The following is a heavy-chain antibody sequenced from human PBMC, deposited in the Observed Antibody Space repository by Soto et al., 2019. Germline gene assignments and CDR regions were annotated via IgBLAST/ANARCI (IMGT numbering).Heavy chain of an antibody. Sequence: QAQLVQSGAEVKKPGASVKVSCQASGYNFIGYYVSWVRKAPGQGLEWMGWINPKSGATKYAEKFQGRATMTRDTSISTAYMELSGLRFDDRAVYYCARDFGPIPAASAMYGMDVWGQGTTFSVSS. CDR1: GYNFIGYY. D-gene: IGHD3-16*01. CDR2: INPKSGAT. CDR3: ARDFGPIPAASAMYGMDV. V-gene: IGHV1-2*02. J-gene: IGHJ6*02.